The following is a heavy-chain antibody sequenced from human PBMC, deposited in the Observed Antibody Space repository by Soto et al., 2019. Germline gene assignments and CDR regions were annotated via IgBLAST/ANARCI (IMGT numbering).Heavy chain of an antibody. CDR1: GGSFSGYY. D-gene: IGHD6-13*01. V-gene: IGHV4-34*01. CDR2: INHSGST. J-gene: IGHJ4*02. CDR3: ARERVGYSSSPFDY. Sequence: SSETLSVTCAVYGGSFSGYYWSWSRQPPGKGLEWIGEINHSGSTNYNPSLKSRVTISVDTSKNQFSLKLSSVTAADTAVYYCARERVGYSSSPFDYWGQGTLVTIS.